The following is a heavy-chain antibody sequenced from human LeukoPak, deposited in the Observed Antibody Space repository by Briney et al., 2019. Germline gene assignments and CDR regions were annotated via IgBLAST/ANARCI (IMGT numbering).Heavy chain of an antibody. J-gene: IGHJ4*02. CDR1: GGSISSGSYY. V-gene: IGHV4-39*01. D-gene: IGHD2-2*01. CDR2: IYYSGST. CDR3: ARGDCSSTSCYRGAHY. Sequence: PSETLSLTCTVSGGSISSGSYYWGWIRQPPGKGLEWIGSIYYSGSTYYNPSLKSRVTISVDTSKNQFSLKLSSVTAADTAVYYCARGDCSSTSCYRGAHYWGQGTLVTVSS.